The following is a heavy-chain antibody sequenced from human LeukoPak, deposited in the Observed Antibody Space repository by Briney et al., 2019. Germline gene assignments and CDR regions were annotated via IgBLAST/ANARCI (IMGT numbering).Heavy chain of an antibody. V-gene: IGHV3-74*01. CDR3: VRGAGPGTPFD. D-gene: IGHD1-1*01. J-gene: IGHJ1*01. CDR2: INYDARSR. CDR1: GFTFSLSW. Sequence: GGSPRLSCAASGFTFSLSWMHWVRQAPGKGLEWVSSINYDARSRTYADSVKGRLTISRDNAENTLFLQMNSLRVEDTAIYSCVRGAGPGTPFDWGQGILVTVSS.